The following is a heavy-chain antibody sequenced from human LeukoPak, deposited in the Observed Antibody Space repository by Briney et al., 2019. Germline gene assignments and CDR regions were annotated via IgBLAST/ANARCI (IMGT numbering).Heavy chain of an antibody. CDR1: GFPFSSYS. J-gene: IGHJ4*02. CDR3: ARDRGGSYSAIDY. CDR2: ISSSSSTI. V-gene: IGHV3-48*04. D-gene: IGHD1-26*01. Sequence: PGGSLRLSRAASGFPFSSYSMNWVRQAPGKGLEWVSFISSSSSTIYYADSVKGRFTISRDNAKNSLYLQMNSLRAEDTAVYYCARDRGGSYSAIDYWGQGTLVTVSS.